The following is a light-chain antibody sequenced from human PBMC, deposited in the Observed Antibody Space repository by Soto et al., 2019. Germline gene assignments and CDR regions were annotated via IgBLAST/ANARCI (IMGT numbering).Light chain of an antibody. CDR3: QQYNNWPLT. Sequence: EIVMTQSPGTLSVPPGERATLSCRASQSVSSRLAWYQQKPGQAPRLLIYGASTRATGIPARFSGSGSGTEFTLTISSLQSEDFAVYYCQQYNNWPLTFGGGTKVEIK. J-gene: IGKJ4*01. CDR1: QSVSSR. V-gene: IGKV3-15*01. CDR2: GAS.